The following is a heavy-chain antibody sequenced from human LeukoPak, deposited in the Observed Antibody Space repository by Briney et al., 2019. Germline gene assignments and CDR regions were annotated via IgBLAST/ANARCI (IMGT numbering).Heavy chain of an antibody. V-gene: IGHV4-34*01. J-gene: IGHJ4*02. CDR2: INHSGST. Sequence: SETLSLTCAVYVGSFSGYYWNWIRQPPGKGLEWIGEINHSGSTNYNPSLKSRVTISVDTSKNQFSLKLSSVTAADTAVYSCARGQQYYHDSSGYWVFDYWGQGTLVTVSS. CDR1: VGSFSGYY. CDR3: ARGQQYYHDSSGYWVFDY. D-gene: IGHD3-22*01.